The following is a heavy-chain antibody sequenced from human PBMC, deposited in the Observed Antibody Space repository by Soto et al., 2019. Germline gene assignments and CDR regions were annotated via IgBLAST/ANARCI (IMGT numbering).Heavy chain of an antibody. V-gene: IGHV1-69*13. CDR3: ARTSTPHGHYFDY. CDR2: IIPIFGIA. Sequence: GASVKVSCKASGGTFSSYAISWVRQAPGQGLEWMGGIIPIFGIANYAQKFQGRVTITADESTSTAYMELSSLRSEDTAVYYCARTSTPHGHYFDYWGQGTLVTVSS. CDR1: GGTFSSYA. J-gene: IGHJ4*02.